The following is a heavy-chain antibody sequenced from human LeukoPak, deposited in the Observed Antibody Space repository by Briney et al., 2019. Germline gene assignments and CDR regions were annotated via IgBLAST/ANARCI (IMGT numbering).Heavy chain of an antibody. CDR1: GFTFSSHG. V-gene: IGHV3-30*02. Sequence: GGSLRLSCAASGFTFSSHGMYWVRRAPGKGLEWVAFIRYDGSNKYYADSVKGRFTISRDNSKNTLYLQMNSLRAEDTAVYHCAKDKPYYDFWSAFPLDYWGQGTLVTVSS. J-gene: IGHJ4*02. D-gene: IGHD3-3*01. CDR2: IRYDGSNK. CDR3: AKDKPYYDFWSAFPLDY.